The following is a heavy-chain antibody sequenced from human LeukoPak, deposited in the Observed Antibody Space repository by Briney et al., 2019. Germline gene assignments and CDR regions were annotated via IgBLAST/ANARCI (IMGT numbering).Heavy chain of an antibody. D-gene: IGHD3-10*01. V-gene: IGHV1-69*05. J-gene: IGHJ6*03. Sequence: GASVKVSCKAPGGTFSSYAISWVRQAPGQGLEWMGRIIPIFGTANYAQKFQGRVTITTDESTSTAYMELSSLRSEDTAVYYCARGRITMVRGSHYYYMDVWGKGTTVTVSS. CDR1: GGTFSSYA. CDR3: ARGRITMVRGSHYYYMDV. CDR2: IIPIFGTA.